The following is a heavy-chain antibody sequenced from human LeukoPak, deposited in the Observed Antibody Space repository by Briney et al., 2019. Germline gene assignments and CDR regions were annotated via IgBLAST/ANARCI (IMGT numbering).Heavy chain of an antibody. CDR3: AREASSGWHIDY. V-gene: IGHV4-59*01. CDR2: IFHSGST. J-gene: IGHJ4*02. Sequence: SETLSLTCTVSGGSISSYYWDWIRQPPGKGLEWIGYIFHSGSTNYNPSLKSRVTMSVDTSKNQFSLKVSSVTAADTAVYYCAREASSGWHIDYWGQGTLVTVSS. CDR1: GGSISSYY. D-gene: IGHD6-19*01.